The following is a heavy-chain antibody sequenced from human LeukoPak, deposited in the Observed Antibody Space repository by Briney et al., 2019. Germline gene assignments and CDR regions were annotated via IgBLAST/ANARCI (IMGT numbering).Heavy chain of an antibody. CDR3: ARTGHTTGNCYYGMDV. V-gene: IGHV1-46*01. CDR1: GYTFTSYY. D-gene: IGHD1-1*01. CDR2: INPSGGST. Sequence: ASVKVSCKASGYTFTSYYMHWVRQAPGQGLEWMGIINPSGGSTSYAQKFQGRVTMTRDTSTSTVYMELSSLRSEDTAVYYCARTGHTTGNCYYGMDVWGQGTTVTVSS. J-gene: IGHJ6*02.